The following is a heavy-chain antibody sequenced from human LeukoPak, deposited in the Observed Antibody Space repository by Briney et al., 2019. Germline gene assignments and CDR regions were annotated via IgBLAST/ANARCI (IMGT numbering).Heavy chain of an antibody. CDR3: AREGYYGSGSPPSLYFDY. CDR1: GFSFGSYP. CDR2: TSSDLNVK. V-gene: IGHV3-30*03. J-gene: IGHJ4*02. Sequence: PGGSLRLSCVVSGFSFGSYPMSWVRQAPGKGLEWVAVTSSDLNVKLYADSVKGRFTISRDNSRSTLYLQMNSLRPEDAAIYYCAREGYYGSGSPPSLYFDYWGQGTLVTVSS. D-gene: IGHD3-10*01.